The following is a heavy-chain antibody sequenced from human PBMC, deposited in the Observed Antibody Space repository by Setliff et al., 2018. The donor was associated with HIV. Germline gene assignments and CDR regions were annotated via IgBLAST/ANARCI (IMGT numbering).Heavy chain of an antibody. CDR1: GYSISSGYY. V-gene: IGHV4-38-2*01. D-gene: IGHD5-12*01. J-gene: IGHJ3*02. Sequence: SETLSLTCVVSGYSISSGYYWGWIRQPPGTGLEWIGSFYHSTTYYNPSLKSRVTISVDTSKNHFSLKLTSVTAADTAVYYCARAEMATIVAFDIWGQGTMVTVSS. CDR3: ARAEMATIVAFDI. CDR2: FYHSTT.